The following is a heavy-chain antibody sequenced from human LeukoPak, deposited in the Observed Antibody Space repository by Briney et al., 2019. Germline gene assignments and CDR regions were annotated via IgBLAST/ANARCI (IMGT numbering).Heavy chain of an antibody. CDR1: GYTFTSYG. V-gene: IGHV1-2*02. J-gene: IGHJ4*02. CDR3: ARVPPKFSGIAADY. D-gene: IGHD6-13*01. Sequence: ASVKVSCKASGYTFTSYGISWVRQAPGQGLEWMGWINPNSGGTNYAQKFQGRVTMTRDTSISTAYMELSRLRSDDTAVYYCARVPPKFSGIAADYWGQGTLVTVSS. CDR2: INPNSGGT.